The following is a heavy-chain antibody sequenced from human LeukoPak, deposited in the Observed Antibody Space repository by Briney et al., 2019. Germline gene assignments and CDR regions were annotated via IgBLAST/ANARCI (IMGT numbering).Heavy chain of an antibody. D-gene: IGHD3-10*01. Sequence: PSETLSLTCSVSSGSVSSGSYYWTWIRQPPGKGLEWTGYIHYTGNTNYNPSLKSRVTISLDTSKNQFSLKLSSVTAADTAVYYCASESYYGSGSEGYFAYWGQGTLVTVSS. J-gene: IGHJ4*02. V-gene: IGHV4-61*01. CDR3: ASESYYGSGSEGYFAY. CDR2: IHYTGNT. CDR1: SGSVSSGSYY.